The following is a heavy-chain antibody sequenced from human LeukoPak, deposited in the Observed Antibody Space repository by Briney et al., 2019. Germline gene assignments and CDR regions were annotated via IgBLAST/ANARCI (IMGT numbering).Heavy chain of an antibody. CDR3: ARRGDSDGWYVFFDY. Sequence: SETLSLTCTVSGGSISSSSYYWGWIRQPPGKGLEWIGSIYYSGSTYYNPSLKSRVTISVDPSKNQFSLKLSSVTAADTAVYGCARRGDSDGWYVFFDYWGQGTLLTVSS. CDR2: IYYSGST. D-gene: IGHD6-19*01. J-gene: IGHJ4*02. V-gene: IGHV4-39*01. CDR1: GGSISSSSYY.